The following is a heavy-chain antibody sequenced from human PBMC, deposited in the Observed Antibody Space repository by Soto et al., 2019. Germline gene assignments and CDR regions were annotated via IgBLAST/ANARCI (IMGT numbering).Heavy chain of an antibody. V-gene: IGHV3-23*01. J-gene: IGHJ4*02. CDR3: AKDRSQGAVAGTSDVDY. CDR1: GFSFSSYA. Sequence: EVQMLESGGGLVQAGGSLRLSCAASGFSFSSYALNWVRQAPGKGLEWVSTISGRGGRAYYADSVKGRFTISRDNSKNALYLQLDSLRAEDTAVYYCAKDRSQGAVAGTSDVDYWGQGTLVTVSA. D-gene: IGHD6-19*01. CDR2: ISGRGGRA.